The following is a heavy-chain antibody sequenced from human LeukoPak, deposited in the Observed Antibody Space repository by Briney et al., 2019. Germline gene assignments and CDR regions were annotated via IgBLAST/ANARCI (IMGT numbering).Heavy chain of an antibody. D-gene: IGHD3-10*02. CDR3: AELGITMIGGV. Sequence: TGGSLRLSCAASGFTFSSYEINWVRQAPGKGLEWVSSISSSSSYIYYADSVKGRFTISRDNAKNSLYLQMNSLRAEDTAVYYCAELGITMIGGVWGKGTTVTISS. CDR1: GFTFSSYE. V-gene: IGHV3-21*01. CDR2: ISSSSSYI. J-gene: IGHJ6*04.